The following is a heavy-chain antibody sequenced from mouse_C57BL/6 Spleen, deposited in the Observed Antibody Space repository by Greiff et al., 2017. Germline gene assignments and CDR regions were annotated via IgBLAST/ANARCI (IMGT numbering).Heavy chain of an antibody. D-gene: IGHD3-2*02. V-gene: IGHV5-16*01. CDR3: AREGGETAQAYYAMDY. CDR2: INYDGSST. Sequence: EVKLVESEGGLVQPGSSMKLSCTASGFTFSDYYMAWVRQVPEKGLEWVANINYDGSSTYYLDSLKSRFIISRDNAKNILYLQMSSLKSEDTATYYCAREGGETAQAYYAMDYWGQGTSVTVSS. CDR1: GFTFSDYY. J-gene: IGHJ4*01.